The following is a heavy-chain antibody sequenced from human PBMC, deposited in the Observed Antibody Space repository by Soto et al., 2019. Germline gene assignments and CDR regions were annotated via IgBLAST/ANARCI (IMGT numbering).Heavy chain of an antibody. CDR2: IRYDGSNT. D-gene: IGHD6-19*01. CDR1: GFFLRDFG. CDR3: AIAMAGKWHLFDL. J-gene: IGHJ4*01. V-gene: IGHV3-30*02. Sequence: GGSLRLSCVASGFFLRDFGMHWVRQAPGKGLEWVSVIRYDGSNTYQGESVKGRFTMSRDISKNTLYLQMDSLRPEDTAVYYCAIAMAGKWHLFDLWGHGTLVTGSS.